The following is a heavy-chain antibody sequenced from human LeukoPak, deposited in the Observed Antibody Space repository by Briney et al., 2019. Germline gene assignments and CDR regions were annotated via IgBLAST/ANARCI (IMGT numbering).Heavy chain of an antibody. CDR3: AKGEWLTFDY. V-gene: IGHV3-23*01. Sequence: PGGSQRLSCAASGFTFSSYSMNWVRQAPGKGLEWVSAISGSGGSTYYADSVKGRFTISRDNSKNTLYLQMNSLRAEDTAVDYCAKGEWLTFDYWGQGTLVTVSS. CDR1: GFTFSSYS. CDR2: ISGSGGST. D-gene: IGHD3-3*01. J-gene: IGHJ4*02.